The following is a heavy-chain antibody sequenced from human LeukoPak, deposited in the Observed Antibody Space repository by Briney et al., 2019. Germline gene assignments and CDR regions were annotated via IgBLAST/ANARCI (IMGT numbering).Heavy chain of an antibody. CDR3: ARGPVNFDS. CDR2: MNPNSGNT. CDR1: GYSFTSYD. J-gene: IGHJ4*02. V-gene: IGHV1-8*01. Sequence: ASVKVSCQASGYSFTSYDINWVRQAAGQGLEWMGWMNPNSGNTFYARKFQGRITMTRSTSIRTAYMELGSLRSDDTAVYYCARGPVNFDSWGQETLVTVSS. D-gene: IGHD3-22*01.